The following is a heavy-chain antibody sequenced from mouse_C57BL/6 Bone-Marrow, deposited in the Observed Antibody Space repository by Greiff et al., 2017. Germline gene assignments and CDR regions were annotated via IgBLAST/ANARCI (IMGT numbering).Heavy chain of an antibody. CDR2: IDPSDSYT. J-gene: IGHJ3*01. CDR3: ASLSPY. D-gene: IGHD6-5*01. Sequence: QVQLQQPGAELVRPGTSVKLSCKASGYTFTSYWMHWVKQRPGQGLEWIGVIDPSDSYTNYNQKFKGKATLTVDTSSSTAYMQLSSLTSEDSTVYYCASLSPYWGQGTLVTVSA. V-gene: IGHV1-59*01. CDR1: GYTFTSYW.